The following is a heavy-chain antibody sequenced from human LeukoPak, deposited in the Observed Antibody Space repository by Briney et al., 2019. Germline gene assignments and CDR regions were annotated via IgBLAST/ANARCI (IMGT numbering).Heavy chain of an antibody. D-gene: IGHD4/OR15-4a*01. CDR2: IYYTGIT. CDR1: GGSISSSGYY. CDR3: ARLLMGLWWFDP. J-gene: IGHJ5*02. Sequence: SETLSLTCTVSGGSISSSGYYWAWIRQPPGKGLEWIGNIYYTGITYYNPSLKSRVTISVDTSKNQFSLKLSSVTAADPAVYYCARLLMGLWWFDPWGQGTLVTVSS. V-gene: IGHV4-39*01.